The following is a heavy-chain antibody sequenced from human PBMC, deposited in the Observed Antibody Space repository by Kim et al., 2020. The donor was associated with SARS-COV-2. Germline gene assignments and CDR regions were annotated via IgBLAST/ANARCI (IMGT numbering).Heavy chain of an antibody. D-gene: IGHD2-2*01. CDR3: VTARRGYCSSTNCQTNWFDP. CDR2: IDSSGIYI. CDR1: GFMFSNYN. J-gene: IGHJ5*02. V-gene: IGHV3-21*01. Sequence: GGSLRLSCAASGFMFSNYNMNWVRQAPGKGLEWVSSIDSSGIYIYYTHSVKGRFTISRDNAKNSLYLQMDSLRAEDTAVYYCVTARRGYCSSTNCQTNWFDPWGQGTLVTVSS.